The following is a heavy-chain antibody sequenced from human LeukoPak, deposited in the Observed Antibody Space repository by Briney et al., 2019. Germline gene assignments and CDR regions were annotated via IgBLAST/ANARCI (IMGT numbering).Heavy chain of an antibody. J-gene: IGHJ4*02. CDR1: GFTFSSYA. CDR2: ISGSGGST. V-gene: IGHV3-23*01. CDR3: ATNPAPIGTYYFDY. Sequence: GGSLRLSCAASGFTFSSYAMSWVRQAPGKGLEWVSAISGSGGSTFYADSVKGRFTISRDNSKNTLYLQMNSLRAEDTAVYYCATNPAPIGTYYFDYWGQGSLVTVSS. D-gene: IGHD2-2*02.